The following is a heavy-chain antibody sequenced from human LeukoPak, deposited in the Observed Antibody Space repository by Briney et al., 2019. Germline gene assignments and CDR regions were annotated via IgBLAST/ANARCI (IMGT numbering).Heavy chain of an antibody. CDR2: ISACNGNT. CDR1: GYTFTSYG. CDR3: SRGGGYQPSDY. V-gene: IGHV1-18*01. D-gene: IGHD2-2*01. J-gene: IGHJ4*02. Sequence: ASVKVPCKASGYTFTSYGISLVRQAPGQGLEWMGWISACNGNTNYAQKLQGRVTMTTDTSTSTAYMELRSLRSDDTAGYYFSRGGGYQPSDYWGQGTLVTVSS.